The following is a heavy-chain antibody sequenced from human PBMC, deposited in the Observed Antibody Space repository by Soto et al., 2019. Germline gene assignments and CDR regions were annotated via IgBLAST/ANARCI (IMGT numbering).Heavy chain of an antibody. J-gene: IGHJ5*02. CDR1: GGTFSSYA. V-gene: IGHV1-69*13. CDR3: ARRGKYSSGWYRGGYNWFDP. CDR2: IIPIFGTA. Sequence: AASVKVSCKASGGTFSSYAISWVRQAPGQGLEWMGGIIPIFGTANYAQKFQGRVTITADESTSTAYMELSSLRSEDTAVYYCARRGKYSSGWYRGGYNWFDPWGQGTLVTVSS. D-gene: IGHD6-19*01.